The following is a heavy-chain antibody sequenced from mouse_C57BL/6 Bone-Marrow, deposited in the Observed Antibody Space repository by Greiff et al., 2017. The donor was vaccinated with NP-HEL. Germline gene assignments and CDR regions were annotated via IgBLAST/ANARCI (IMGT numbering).Heavy chain of an antibody. J-gene: IGHJ2*01. CDR3: VIWWFTTVVEYYFDY. CDR1: GYTFTSYW. CDR2: IHPSDSDT. Sequence: VQLQQPGAELVKPGASVKVSCKASGYTFTSYWMHWVKQRPGQGLEWIGRIHPSDSDTNYNQKFKGKATLTVDKSSSTAYMQLSSLTSEDSAVYYCVIWWFTTVVEYYFDYWGQGTTLTVSS. V-gene: IGHV1-74*01. D-gene: IGHD1-1*01.